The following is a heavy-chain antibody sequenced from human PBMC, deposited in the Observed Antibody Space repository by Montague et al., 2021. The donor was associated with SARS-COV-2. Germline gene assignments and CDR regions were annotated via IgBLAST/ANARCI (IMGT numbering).Heavy chain of an antibody. CDR2: IYYSGST. Sequence: SETLSLTCTVSGGSISSYYWSWIRQPPGKGLEWIGYIYYSGSTNYNPSLKSRVTISVDTSKNQFSLKLSSVTAADTAVYYCARRGAYSSGWYSRAFDIWGQGTMVTVSS. CDR1: GGSISSYY. V-gene: IGHV4-59*08. D-gene: IGHD6-19*01. J-gene: IGHJ3*02. CDR3: ARRGAYSSGWYSRAFDI.